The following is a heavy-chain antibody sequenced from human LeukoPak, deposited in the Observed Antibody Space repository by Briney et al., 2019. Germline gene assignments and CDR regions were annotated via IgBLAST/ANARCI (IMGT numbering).Heavy chain of an antibody. CDR2: IIPIFGTA. D-gene: IGHD5-24*01. CDR1: GGTFSSYA. Sequence: GSSVKVSCKASGGTFSSYAISWVRQAPGQGLEWMGGIIPIFGTANYAQKFQGRVTITTDESTSTAYMELSSLRSEDTAVYYCARGRDGYNDAFDIWGQGTMVTVSS. CDR3: ARGRDGYNDAFDI. J-gene: IGHJ3*02. V-gene: IGHV1-69*05.